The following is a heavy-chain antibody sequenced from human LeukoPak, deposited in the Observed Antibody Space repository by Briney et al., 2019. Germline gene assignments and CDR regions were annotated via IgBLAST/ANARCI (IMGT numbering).Heavy chain of an antibody. CDR1: GYSFTSYW. Sequence: GESLRISCKGSGYSFTSYWISWVRQMPGKGLEWMGRIDPSDSYTNYSPSFQGHVTISADKSISTAYLQWSSLKASDTAMYYCASTVGKPSYCSGGSCYVHYYYGMDVWGQGTTVTVSS. D-gene: IGHD2-15*01. V-gene: IGHV5-10-1*01. J-gene: IGHJ6*02. CDR2: IDPSDSYT. CDR3: ASTVGKPSYCSGGSCYVHYYYGMDV.